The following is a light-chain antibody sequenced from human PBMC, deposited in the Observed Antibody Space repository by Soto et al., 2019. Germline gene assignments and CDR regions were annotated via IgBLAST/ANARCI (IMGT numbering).Light chain of an antibody. CDR3: QQHGTSPFT. J-gene: IGKJ3*01. CDR1: QSVSRRY. Sequence: EIVLTQTPGTLSLSPGERVTLSCRASQSVSRRYLAWYQQKPGQAPRLVIYGASRRATGIPDRFSGSGSGTDFTLTISRLEPEDFAVYYCQQHGTSPFTFGPGAKVDIK. CDR2: GAS. V-gene: IGKV3-20*01.